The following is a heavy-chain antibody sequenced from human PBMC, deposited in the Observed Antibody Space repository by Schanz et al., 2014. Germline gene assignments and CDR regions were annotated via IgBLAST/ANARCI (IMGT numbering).Heavy chain of an antibody. CDR1: GFTFSNFG. J-gene: IGHJ4*02. V-gene: IGHV3-33*01. CDR3: ARDKGGYYPFDY. D-gene: IGHD3-3*01. Sequence: QVQLVESGGGVVQPGGSLRLSCAASGFTFSNFGMHWVRQAPGKGLEWVAFIWHDVTKRSYADSVKGRFTVSRDNSKNTLYLQMNSLTADDTAVYYCARDKGGYYPFDYWGRGTLVTVSS. CDR2: IWHDVTKR.